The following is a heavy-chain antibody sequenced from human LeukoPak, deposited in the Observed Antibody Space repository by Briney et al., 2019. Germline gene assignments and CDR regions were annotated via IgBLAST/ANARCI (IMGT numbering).Heavy chain of an antibody. V-gene: IGHV3-48*04. CDR1: GFTFSSYS. D-gene: IGHD1-20*01. Sequence: GGSLRLSCAASGFTFSSYSMNWVRQAPGKGLEWVSYISSSSSTIYYADSVKGRFTISRDNAKNSLYLQMNSLRAEDTAVYYCARDRGNWNPRPYYFDYWGQGTLVTVSS. CDR2: ISSSSSTI. CDR3: ARDRGNWNPRPYYFDY. J-gene: IGHJ4*02.